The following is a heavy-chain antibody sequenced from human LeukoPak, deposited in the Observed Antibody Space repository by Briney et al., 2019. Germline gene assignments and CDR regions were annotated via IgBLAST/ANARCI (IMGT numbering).Heavy chain of an antibody. V-gene: IGHV3-7*01. CDR1: GFTFGSHW. J-gene: IGHJ4*02. D-gene: IGHD2-15*01. CDR3: ARAGRSFSGGSSDY. CDR2: IKQDGSEK. Sequence: TGGSLRLSCAAAGFTFGSHWMSWVRQAPGKGLEWGAHIKQDGSEKQYMDSVRGRFTISRDNTKNSMYLQMDSLRDEDTAAYYCARAGRSFSGGSSDYRGPGTLVTVSS.